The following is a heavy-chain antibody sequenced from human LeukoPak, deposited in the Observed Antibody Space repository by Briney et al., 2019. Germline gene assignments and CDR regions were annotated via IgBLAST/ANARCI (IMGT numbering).Heavy chain of an antibody. CDR2: TIPILGIA. V-gene: IGHV1-69*02. J-gene: IGHJ4*02. Sequence: SVKVSCKASGGTFISSTISWVRHAPGQGREWMGRTIPILGIANYAQKFQGRVTITADKSTSTAYMELSSLRSEDTAVYYCARGNPLSIVGYDRDFGYWGQGAMVTDS. CDR3: ARGNPLSIVGYDRDFGY. D-gene: IGHD1-26*01. CDR1: GGTFISST.